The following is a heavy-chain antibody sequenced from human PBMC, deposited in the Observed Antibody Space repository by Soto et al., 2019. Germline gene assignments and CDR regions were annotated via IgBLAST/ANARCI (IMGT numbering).Heavy chain of an antibody. CDR1: GYTYTSYA. D-gene: IGHD3-22*01. J-gene: IGHJ4*02. Sequence: ASVKLSCKDSGYTYTSYAMHWVRQAPGQRLEWMGWINAGNGNTKYSQKFQGRVTITRDTSASTAYMELSSLRSEDTAVYYCVHSSGYYSFDYWGQGTLVTVSS. CDR3: VHSSGYYSFDY. CDR2: INAGNGNT. V-gene: IGHV1-3*01.